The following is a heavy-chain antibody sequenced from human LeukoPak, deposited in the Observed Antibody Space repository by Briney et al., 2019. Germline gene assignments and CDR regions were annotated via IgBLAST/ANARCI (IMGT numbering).Heavy chain of an antibody. CDR3: ARGLSEYYYDSSGYYYDY. Sequence: GGSLRLSCAASGFTFSSYAMSWVRQAPGKGLEWVSYISSSGSTIYYADSVKGRFTISRDNAKNSLYLQMNSLRAEDTAVYYCARGLSEYYYDSSGYYYDYWGQGTLVTVSS. CDR2: ISSSGSTI. D-gene: IGHD3-22*01. J-gene: IGHJ4*02. V-gene: IGHV3-48*04. CDR1: GFTFSSYA.